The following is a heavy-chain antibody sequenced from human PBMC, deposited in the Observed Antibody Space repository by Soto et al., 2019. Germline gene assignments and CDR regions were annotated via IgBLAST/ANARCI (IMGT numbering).Heavy chain of an antibody. CDR1: GYTFTSYG. CDR3: ARGGDIVATISGDAFDI. J-gene: IGHJ3*02. Sequence: ASVKVSCKASGYTFTSYGISWVRQAPGQGLEWMGWISAYNGNTNYAHKLQGRVTMTTDTSTSTAYMELRSLRSDDTAVYYCARGGDIVATISGDAFDIWGQGTMVTVSS. V-gene: IGHV1-18*01. CDR2: ISAYNGNT. D-gene: IGHD5-12*01.